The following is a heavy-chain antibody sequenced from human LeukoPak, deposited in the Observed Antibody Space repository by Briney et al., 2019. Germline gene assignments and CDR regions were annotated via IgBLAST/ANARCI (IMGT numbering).Heavy chain of an antibody. CDR2: INPNSGGT. J-gene: IGHJ6*02. CDR3: ARALIAAAGSSYYYYYGMDV. D-gene: IGHD6-13*01. V-gene: IGHV1-2*02. CDR1: GYTFTGYY. Sequence: ASAKVSCKASGYTFTGYYMHWVRQAPGQGLEWMGWINPNSGGTNYAQKFQGRVTMTRDTSISTAYMELSRLRSDDTAVYYCARALIAAAGSSYYYYYGMDVWGQGTTVTVSS.